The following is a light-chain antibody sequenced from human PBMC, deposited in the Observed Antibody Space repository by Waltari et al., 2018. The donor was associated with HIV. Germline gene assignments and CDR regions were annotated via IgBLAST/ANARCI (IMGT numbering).Light chain of an antibody. CDR1: SSTIGNNY. J-gene: IGLJ3*02. CDR2: RSN. Sequence: QSVLTQPASASGTPGQRVTFSCSGSSSTIGNNYVYWYQQIPGTAPKVLIYRSNHRPSGVPDRFSGSNSGTSASLAISGLRSEDEADYYCAAWDDSLSGPVFGGGTKVTVL. CDR3: AAWDDSLSGPV. V-gene: IGLV1-47*01.